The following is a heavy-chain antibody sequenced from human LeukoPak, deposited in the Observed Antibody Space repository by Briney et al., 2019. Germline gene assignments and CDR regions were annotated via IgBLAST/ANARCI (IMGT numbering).Heavy chain of an antibody. D-gene: IGHD5-24*01. V-gene: IGHV1-18*01. CDR1: GYTFTSYG. J-gene: IGHJ4*02. Sequence: GASVKVSCKASGYTFTSYGISWVRQAPGQGLEWMGWISAYNGNTNYAQKLQGRVTMTTDTSTSTAYMELRSLRSDDTAVYYCARLGAARRDDYNPKSPFDYWGQGTLVTVSS. CDR2: ISAYNGNT. CDR3: ARLGAARRDDYNPKSPFDY.